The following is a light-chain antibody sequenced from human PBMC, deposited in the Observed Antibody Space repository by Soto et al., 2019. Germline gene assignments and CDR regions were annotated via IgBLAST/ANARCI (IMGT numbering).Light chain of an antibody. J-gene: IGKJ4*01. Sequence: EIVLAQSPATLSVSPGERATLSCRASQSVSSNLAWYQQKTGQAPRLLIYGAATRATGIPARFSGSGSGTEFTLTISSLQSEDFAVYYCQQYHQWPPVTFGGGTKVDIK. CDR1: QSVSSN. CDR2: GAA. V-gene: IGKV3-15*01. CDR3: QQYHQWPPVT.